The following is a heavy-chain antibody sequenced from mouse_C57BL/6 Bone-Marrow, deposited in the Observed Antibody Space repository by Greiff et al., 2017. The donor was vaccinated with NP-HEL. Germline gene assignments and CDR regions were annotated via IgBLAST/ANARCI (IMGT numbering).Heavy chain of an antibody. Sequence: QVQLQQPGAELVKPGASVKLSCKASGYTFTSYWMHWVKQRPGQGLEWIGMIHPNSGSTNYNEKFKSKATLTVDKSSSTAYMQLSSLTSEDSAVYYCASGYYGSSYTFAYWGQGTLVTVSA. CDR3: ASGYYGSSYTFAY. CDR1: GYTFTSYW. D-gene: IGHD1-1*01. V-gene: IGHV1-64*01. CDR2: IHPNSGST. J-gene: IGHJ3*01.